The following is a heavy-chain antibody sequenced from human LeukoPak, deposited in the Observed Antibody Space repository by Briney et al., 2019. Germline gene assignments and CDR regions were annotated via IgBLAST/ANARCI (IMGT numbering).Heavy chain of an antibody. V-gene: IGHV3-9*01. CDR2: ISWNSGSI. J-gene: IGHJ3*02. CDR3: AKDVLRGIAAAGDAFDI. CDR1: GGSISSYY. D-gene: IGHD6-13*01. Sequence: LSLTCTVSGGSISSYYWSWIRQPPGKGLEWVSGISWNSGSIGYADSVKGRFTISRDNAKNSLYLQMNSLRAEDTALYYCAKDVLRGIAAAGDAFDIWGQGQWSPSLQ.